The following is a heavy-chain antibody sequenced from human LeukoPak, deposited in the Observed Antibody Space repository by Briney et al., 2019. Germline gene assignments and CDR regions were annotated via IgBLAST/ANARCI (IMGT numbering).Heavy chain of an antibody. D-gene: IGHD1-1*01. Sequence: ASVKVSCKASGYTFNTYGFSWVRQAPGQGPEWMGWINAYNGNTNYAQKLQGRVTMTTETSTSTAYMELRSLRSDDTAVYYCARRQGTTLSFDYWGQGTLVTVSS. CDR3: ARRQGTTLSFDY. V-gene: IGHV1-18*01. J-gene: IGHJ4*02. CDR2: INAYNGNT. CDR1: GYTFNTYG.